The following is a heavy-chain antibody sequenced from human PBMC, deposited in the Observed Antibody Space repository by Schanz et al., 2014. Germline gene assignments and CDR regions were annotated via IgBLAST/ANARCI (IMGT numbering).Heavy chain of an antibody. CDR1: GYTFTAYF. CDR2: INPNTGGT. CDR3: VRELSGGTFDY. J-gene: IGHJ4*02. Sequence: QVQLVQSGAEVKQPGASVKVSCKASGYTFTAYFIHWVRQAPGQGLEWMGRINPNTGGTNFAQKFQGRVTMTRDTSSTPAYMELNSLRSDDTAVYYCVRELSGGTFDYWGQGALVTVSS. D-gene: IGHD1-1*01. V-gene: IGHV1-2*06.